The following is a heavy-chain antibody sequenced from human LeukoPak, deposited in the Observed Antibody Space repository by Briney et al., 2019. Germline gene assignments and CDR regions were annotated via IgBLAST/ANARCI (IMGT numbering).Heavy chain of an antibody. J-gene: IGHJ4*02. CDR1: GGAISSGGYY. CDR3: AREDLSGTFDY. V-gene: IGHV4-31*03. CDR2: IYYSGST. D-gene: IGHD6-13*01. Sequence: SETLSLTCTVSGGAISSGGYYWSWIRQHPGKGLEWIGYIYYSGSTYYNPSLKSRVTISVDTSKNQFSLKLSSVTAADTAVYYCAREDLSGTFDYWGQGTLVTVSS.